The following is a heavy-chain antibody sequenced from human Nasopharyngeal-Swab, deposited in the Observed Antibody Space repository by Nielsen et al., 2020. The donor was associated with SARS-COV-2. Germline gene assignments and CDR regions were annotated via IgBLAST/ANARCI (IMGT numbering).Heavy chain of an antibody. J-gene: IGHJ3*02. CDR2: TYHSGST. CDR1: GYSFSSGYY. V-gene: IGHV4-38-2*02. D-gene: IGHD3-22*01. Sequence: SETLSLTCTVSGYSFSSGYYWGWIRQPPGKGLEWFGSTYHSGSTYYNPSLKSRVTISVDTSKNQFSLKLSSVTAADTAVYYCARVPITVIIGDAFDIWGQGTMVTVSS. CDR3: ARVPITVIIGDAFDI.